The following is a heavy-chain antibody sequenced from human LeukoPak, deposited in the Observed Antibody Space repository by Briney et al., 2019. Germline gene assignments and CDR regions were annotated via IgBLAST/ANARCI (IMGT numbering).Heavy chain of an antibody. CDR1: GYTFTDYY. CDR3: ARRAPDFYGYDY. CDR2: ISPNSGDT. Sequence: ASVKVSCKASGYTFTDYYIHWVRQAPGQGLEWMGWISPNSGDTYYAQNFQGRVTMTRDTSITTAYMELSRLRSDDTAVYYCARRAPDFYGYDYWGQGTLVTVSS. J-gene: IGHJ4*02. V-gene: IGHV1-2*02. D-gene: IGHD3-3*01.